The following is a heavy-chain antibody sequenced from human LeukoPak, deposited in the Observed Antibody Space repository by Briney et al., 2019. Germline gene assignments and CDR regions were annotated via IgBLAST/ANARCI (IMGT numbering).Heavy chain of an antibody. CDR2: ISGSGGST. CDR1: GFTFSSYA. V-gene: IGHV3-23*01. CDR3: AKACTTVIPPLYGMDV. D-gene: IGHD4-11*01. Sequence: GGSLRLSCAASGFTFSSYAMSWVRQAPGKGLEWVSAISGSGGSTYYADSVKGRFTISRDNSKNTLYLQMNSLRAEDTAVYYCAKACTTVIPPLYGMDVWGQGTTVTVSS. J-gene: IGHJ6*02.